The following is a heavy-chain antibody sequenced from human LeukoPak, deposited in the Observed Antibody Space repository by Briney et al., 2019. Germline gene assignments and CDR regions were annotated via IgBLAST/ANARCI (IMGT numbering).Heavy chain of an antibody. Sequence: ASGKVSCKASGYTFTTSGISWVRQAPGQGLEWMGWISAYNGNTNYAQKLQGRVTMTTDTSTTTAYMELRSLRSDDTAVYYCARGTWSDAFAIWRQGTMLTVSS. CDR1: GYTFTTSG. D-gene: IGHD6-13*01. CDR3: ARGTWSDAFAI. J-gene: IGHJ3*02. V-gene: IGHV1-18*01. CDR2: ISAYNGNT.